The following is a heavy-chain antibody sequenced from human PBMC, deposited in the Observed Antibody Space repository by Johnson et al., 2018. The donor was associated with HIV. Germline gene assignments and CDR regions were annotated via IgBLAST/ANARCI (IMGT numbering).Heavy chain of an antibody. CDR1: GFTFSSYA. J-gene: IGHJ3*02. CDR2: ISYDGSNK. D-gene: IGHD3-3*01. V-gene: IGHV3-30-3*01. CDR3: AKDVEHHEWPGAFDI. Sequence: QVQLVESGGGVVQPGTSLRLSCAASGFTFSSYAMHWVRQAPGKGLEWVAVISYDGSNKYYADSVKGRFTISRDNSKNTLYLQMNSLRAEDTAVYYCAKDVEHHEWPGAFDIWGQGTMVTVSS.